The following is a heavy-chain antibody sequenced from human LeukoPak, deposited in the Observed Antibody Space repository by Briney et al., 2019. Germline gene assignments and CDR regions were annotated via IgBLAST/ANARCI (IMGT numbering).Heavy chain of an antibody. V-gene: IGHV1-24*01. J-gene: IGHJ4*02. CDR1: GYSLTELA. D-gene: IGHD3-22*01. CDR2: SDPEDVKT. CDR3: ATFQAYANSGHLRPYFDY. Sequence: ASVKVSCKISGYSLTELAIHWVRQAPGKGLEWMGGSDPEDVKTSFAEKFQGRVTFTEDTSTDTAFMELSRLRSDDTAVYCCATFQAYANSGHLRPYFDYWGQGTLVTASS.